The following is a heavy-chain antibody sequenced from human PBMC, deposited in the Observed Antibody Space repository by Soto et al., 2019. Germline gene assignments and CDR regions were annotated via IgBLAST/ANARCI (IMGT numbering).Heavy chain of an antibody. CDR2: INHSGST. D-gene: IGHD6-13*01. V-gene: IGHV4-34*01. CDR3: ARQSSWYYFDY. Sequence: PSETLSLTCAVYGGSFSGYYWSWIRQPPGKGLEWIGEINHSGSTNYNPSLKSRVTISVDTSKNQFSLKLSSVTASDTAMYYCARQSSWYYFDYWGQGTLVTVSS. J-gene: IGHJ4*02. CDR1: GGSFSGYY.